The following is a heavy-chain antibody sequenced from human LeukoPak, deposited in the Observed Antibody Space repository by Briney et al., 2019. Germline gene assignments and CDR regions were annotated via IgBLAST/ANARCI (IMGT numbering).Heavy chain of an antibody. CDR3: ARDLGIAVAGTGNWFDP. V-gene: IGHV1-69*05. D-gene: IGHD6-19*01. J-gene: IGHJ5*02. Sequence: SEKVSCKASGGTFSSYAISWVRQAPGQGLEWMGGIIPIFGTANYAQKFQGRVTITTDESTSTAYMELSSLRSEDTAVYYCARDLGIAVAGTGNWFDPWGQGTLVTVSS. CDR2: IIPIFGTA. CDR1: GGTFSSYA.